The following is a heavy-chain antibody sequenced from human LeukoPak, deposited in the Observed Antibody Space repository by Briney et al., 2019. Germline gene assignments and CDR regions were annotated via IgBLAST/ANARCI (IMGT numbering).Heavy chain of an antibody. CDR1: SGFIISSDYY. V-gene: IGHV4-39*01. J-gene: IGHJ4*02. CDR2: IHYSGSA. D-gene: IGHD3-22*01. Sequence: PSETLTLTCAVSSGFIISSDYYWGWIRQSPGKGLEWIGSIHYSGSAYYSPYLKSRVTVSVDTSKNQFSLKLSSVTAADTAVYYCARRPRSGYYLDYWGQGTLVTVSS. CDR3: ARRPRSGYYLDY.